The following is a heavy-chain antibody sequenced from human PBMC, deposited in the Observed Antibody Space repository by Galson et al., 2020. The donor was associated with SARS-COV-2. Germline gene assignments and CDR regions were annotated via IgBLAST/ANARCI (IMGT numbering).Heavy chain of an antibody. CDR3: ARATSTNTGRGMDV. CDR1: GDSVSRNSAA. Sequence: SQTLSLTCAISGDSVSRNSAASNSISHPPSSGIAWLARTSYRPKSYNDYAVSVKRRITINPDTSKNQVSLQRNAVTPEATAVYYCARATSTNTGRGMDVGGQGTTVTVSS. V-gene: IGHV6-1*01. CDR2: TSYRPKSYN. J-gene: IGHJ6*02. D-gene: IGHD3-10*01.